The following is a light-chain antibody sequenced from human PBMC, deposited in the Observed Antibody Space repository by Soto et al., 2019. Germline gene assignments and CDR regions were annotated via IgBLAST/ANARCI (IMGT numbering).Light chain of an antibody. V-gene: IGKV1-5*01. Sequence: DIQMTQFPSTLSASVGDRVTITCRASQNIGSWLAWYQQKPGKAPKVLIYDVSNLETGVPSRFSGSGSGTEFPLTISSLQPDDFATYYCQQYNSYPYTFGQGTMLVIK. CDR2: DVS. CDR3: QQYNSYPYT. J-gene: IGKJ2*01. CDR1: QNIGSW.